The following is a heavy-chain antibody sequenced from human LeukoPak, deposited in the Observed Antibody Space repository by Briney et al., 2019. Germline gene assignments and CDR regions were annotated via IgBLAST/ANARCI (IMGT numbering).Heavy chain of an antibody. Sequence: GGSLRLSCAASGFTFSSYDMHWVRQATGKGLEWVSAIGTAGDTYYPGSVKGRFTISRENAKSSLYLQMNSLRAGGTAVYYCARAPSSYGSGSWTYGMDVWGQGTTVTVSS. CDR1: GFTFSSYD. CDR3: ARAPSSYGSGSWTYGMDV. J-gene: IGHJ6*02. CDR2: IGTAGDT. D-gene: IGHD3-10*01. V-gene: IGHV3-13*01.